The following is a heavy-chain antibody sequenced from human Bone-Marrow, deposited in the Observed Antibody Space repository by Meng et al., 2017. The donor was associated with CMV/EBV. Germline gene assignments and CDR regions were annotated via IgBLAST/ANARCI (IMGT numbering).Heavy chain of an antibody. CDR2: INPNSGGT. D-gene: IGHD3-10*01. CDR1: GYTFTGYY. Sequence: ASVKVSCKASGYTFTGYYMNWVRQAPGQGLEWMGWINPNSGGTNYAQKFQGRVTMTRDTSISTAYMELSRLRSDDTAVYYCARGLGHRNGMDVWGQGTTVTVSS. J-gene: IGHJ6*02. V-gene: IGHV1-2*02. CDR3: ARGLGHRNGMDV.